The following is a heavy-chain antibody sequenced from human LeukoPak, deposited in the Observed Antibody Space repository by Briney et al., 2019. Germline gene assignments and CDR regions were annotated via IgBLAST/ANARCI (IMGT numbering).Heavy chain of an antibody. J-gene: IGHJ4*02. CDR2: IKSKTDGETT. Sequence: PGGSLRLSCAAAGFTFSNAWMSWVRQAPGKGLEWVGRIKSKTDGETTDYAAPVKGRFTISRDDSKKTVYLQMNSLQTEDTAAYLCTTWIWAVIPYWGQGTLVTVSS. V-gene: IGHV3-15*01. CDR1: GFTFSNAW. CDR3: TTWIWAVIPY. D-gene: IGHD3-16*02.